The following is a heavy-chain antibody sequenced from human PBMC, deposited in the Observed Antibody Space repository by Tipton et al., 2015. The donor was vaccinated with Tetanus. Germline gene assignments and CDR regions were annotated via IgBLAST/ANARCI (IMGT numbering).Heavy chain of an antibody. V-gene: IGHV4-4*07. Sequence: TLSLTCTISGGSISSYYWSWIRQPAGKGLEWIGRIYSSGSTHYNPSLKSRVTMSLDTSKTQFSPRLSSVTAADTAVYFCARGVWFGPGPKYYFDYWGQGTLVTVSS. CDR2: IYSSGST. J-gene: IGHJ4*02. CDR1: GGSISSYY. CDR3: ARGVWFGPGPKYYFDY. D-gene: IGHD3-10*01.